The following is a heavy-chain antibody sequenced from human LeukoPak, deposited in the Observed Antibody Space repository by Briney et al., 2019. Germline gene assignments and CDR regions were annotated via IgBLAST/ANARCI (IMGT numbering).Heavy chain of an antibody. D-gene: IGHD3-10*01. CDR1: GYTFTSYV. V-gene: IGHV1-18*01. CDR2: ISAYNDNT. Sequence: ASMKVSCEASGYTFTSYVINWARQAPGQGLEWMGWISAYNDNTNYAQKFQGRVTMTTDTSTSTAYMELRSLRSDDTAVYFCAREIGSGSYPFDYWGQGTLVTVSS. J-gene: IGHJ4*02. CDR3: AREIGSGSYPFDY.